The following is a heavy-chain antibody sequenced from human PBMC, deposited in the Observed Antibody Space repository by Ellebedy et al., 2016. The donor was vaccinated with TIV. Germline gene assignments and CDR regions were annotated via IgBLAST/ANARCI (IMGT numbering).Heavy chain of an antibody. Sequence: ASVKVSCKASGYTFTTYAVHWARQAPGQRLEWMGWINAGSGNTKYLQKLQGRVSMTRDMSTRTVYLELSGLRYDDTGVYYCARDAAGFDLWGQGTLVTVSS. D-gene: IGHD6-13*01. CDR2: INAGSGNT. J-gene: IGHJ5*02. CDR3: ARDAAGFDL. V-gene: IGHV1-3*01. CDR1: GYTFTTYA.